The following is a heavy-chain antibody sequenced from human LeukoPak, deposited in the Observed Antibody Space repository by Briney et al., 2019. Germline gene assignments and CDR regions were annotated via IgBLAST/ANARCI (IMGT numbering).Heavy chain of an antibody. CDR1: GLTFSSHW. Sequence: GGSLRLSCAASGLTFSSHWMFWVRQAPGKGLVWVSQTDRDGKTTGYADSVKGRFTMSRDNAENTLFLQMNSLRAEDTAVYYCARVTLVRGVIPHFDYWGQGTLVTVSS. J-gene: IGHJ4*02. CDR3: ARVTLVRGVIPHFDY. D-gene: IGHD3-10*01. CDR2: TDRDGKTT. V-gene: IGHV3-74*01.